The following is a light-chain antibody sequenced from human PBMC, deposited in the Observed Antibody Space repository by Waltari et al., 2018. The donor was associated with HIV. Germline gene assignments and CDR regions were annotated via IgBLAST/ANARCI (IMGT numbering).Light chain of an antibody. CDR2: DVT. V-gene: IGLV2-14*03. J-gene: IGLJ1*01. Sequence: QSALTQPASVSGSPGQSIKISCIRTRNDVADYNHVSWYQQHPDKAPRLMIYDVTNRPSGVSTRFSGSKSGNTASLAISGLQAEDEAIYYCASYRYSSRTYVFGTGTTVTV. CDR3: ASYRYSSRTYV. CDR1: RNDVADYNH.